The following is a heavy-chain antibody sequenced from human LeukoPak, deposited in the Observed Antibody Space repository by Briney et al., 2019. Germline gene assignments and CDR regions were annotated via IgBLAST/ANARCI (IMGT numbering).Heavy chain of an antibody. D-gene: IGHD1-26*01. CDR2: ISSSSSYI. CDR1: GFTFSSYG. J-gene: IGHJ4*02. V-gene: IGHV3-21*01. CDR3: ARDIATTPNFDY. Sequence: PGGSLRLSCAASGFTFSSYGMHWVRQAPGKGLEWVSSISSSSSYIYYADSVKGRFTISRDNAKNSLYLQMNSLRAEDTAVYYCARDIATTPNFDYWGQGTLVTVSS.